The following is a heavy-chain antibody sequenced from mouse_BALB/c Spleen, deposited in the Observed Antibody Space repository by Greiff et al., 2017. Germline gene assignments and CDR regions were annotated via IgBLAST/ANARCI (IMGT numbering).Heavy chain of an antibody. CDR2: ISSGGGNT. V-gene: IGHV5-9*03. D-gene: IGHD2-3*01. CDR1: GFTFSSYT. J-gene: IGHJ2*01. Sequence: EVMLVESGGGLVKPGGSLKLSCAASGFTFSSYTMSWVRQTPEKRLEWVATISSGGGNTYYPDSVKGRFTISRDNAKNNLYLQMSSLRSEDTALYYCTRCRYDGYYFDYWGQGTTLTVSS. CDR3: TRCRYDGYYFDY.